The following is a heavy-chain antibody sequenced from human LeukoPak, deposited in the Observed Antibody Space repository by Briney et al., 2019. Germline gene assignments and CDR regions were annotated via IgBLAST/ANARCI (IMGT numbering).Heavy chain of an antibody. CDR1: GFTFSSYG. CDR3: ARVNQWELPY. D-gene: IGHD1-26*01. CDR2: IRYDGSNK. Sequence: GGSLRLSCAASGFTFSSYGMHWVHQTPGKGLDWVAFIRYDGSNKYYADSVKGRFTISRDNSKNTLYLQMNSLRAEDTAVYYCARVNQWELPYWGQGTLVTVSS. V-gene: IGHV3-30*02. J-gene: IGHJ4*02.